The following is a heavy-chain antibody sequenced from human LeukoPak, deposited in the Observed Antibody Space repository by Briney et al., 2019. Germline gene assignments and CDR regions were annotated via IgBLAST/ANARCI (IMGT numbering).Heavy chain of an antibody. CDR1: GGTFSSYA. Sequence: SVKVSCKASGGTFSSYAISWVRQAPGQGLEWMGGIIPIFGTANYAQKFQGRVTITADKSTSTAYMELSSLRSEDTAVYYCARGYYDILTGYPPNYYYYYMDVWGKGTTVIVSS. J-gene: IGHJ6*03. CDR3: ARGYYDILTGYPPNYYYYYMDV. D-gene: IGHD3-9*01. V-gene: IGHV1-69*06. CDR2: IIPIFGTA.